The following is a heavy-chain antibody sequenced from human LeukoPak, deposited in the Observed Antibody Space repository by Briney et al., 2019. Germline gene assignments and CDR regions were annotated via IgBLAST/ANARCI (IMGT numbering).Heavy chain of an antibody. CDR3: ARDYYDSSGYSSGYFDY. D-gene: IGHD3-22*01. CDR1: GGTFSSYA. CDR2: IIPILGIA. J-gene: IGHJ4*02. Sequence: ASVKVSCKASGGTFSSYAISWVRQAPGQGLEWMGRIIPILGIANYAQEFQGRVTITADKSTSTAYMELSSLRSEDTAVYYCARDYYDSSGYSSGYFDYWGQGTLVTVSS. V-gene: IGHV1-69*04.